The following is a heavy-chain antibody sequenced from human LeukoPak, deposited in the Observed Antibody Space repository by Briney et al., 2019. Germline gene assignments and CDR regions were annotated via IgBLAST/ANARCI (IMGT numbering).Heavy chain of an antibody. CDR1: GFTFSTYF. CDR2: INGDGIST. CDR3: AKHDSGTLDY. D-gene: IGHD3-10*01. J-gene: IGHJ4*02. V-gene: IGHV3-74*01. Sequence: PGGSLRLSCAASGFTFSTYFMHWVRQAPGKGLVWVSRINGDGISTTYADSVKGRFTVSGDKSKNTLYLRMNSLRAEDTAVYYCAKHDSGTLDYWGLGTLVTVAS.